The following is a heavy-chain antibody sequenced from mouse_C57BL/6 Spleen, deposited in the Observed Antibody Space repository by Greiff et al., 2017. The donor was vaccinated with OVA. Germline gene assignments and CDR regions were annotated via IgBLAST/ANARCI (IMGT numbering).Heavy chain of an antibody. J-gene: IGHJ3*01. V-gene: IGHV1-50*01. D-gene: IGHD1-1*01. CDR2: IDPYDSST. CDR1: GYTFTSYW. Sequence: QVQLQQPGAELVKPGASVKLSCKASGYTFTSYWMQWVKQRPGPGLEWIGEIDPYDSSTNSNQKFKGKAPLTVDTSSRTAYMQLSSLTSEDSAVYYCASRCSSPWFACWGQGTLVTVSA. CDR3: ASRCSSPWFAC.